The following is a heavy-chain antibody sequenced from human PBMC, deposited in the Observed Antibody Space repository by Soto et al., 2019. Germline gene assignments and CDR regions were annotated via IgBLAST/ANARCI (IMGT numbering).Heavy chain of an antibody. CDR3: ARGPSVVRGYSSGWQHDY. Sequence: GASVKVSCKASGGTFSSYAISWVRQAPGQGLEWMGGIIPIFGTANYAQKFQGRVTITADKSTSTAYMELSSLRSEDTAVYYCARGPSVVRGYSSGWQHDYWGQGTLVSVSS. CDR1: GGTFSSYA. V-gene: IGHV1-69*06. J-gene: IGHJ4*02. D-gene: IGHD6-19*01. CDR2: IIPIFGTA.